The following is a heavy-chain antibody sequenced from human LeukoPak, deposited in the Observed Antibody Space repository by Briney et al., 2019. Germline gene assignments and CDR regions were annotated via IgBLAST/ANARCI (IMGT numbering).Heavy chain of an antibody. J-gene: IGHJ4*02. CDR1: GGSISSGGYY. CDR3: ARGSIAARPALDY. D-gene: IGHD6-6*01. V-gene: IGHV4-31*03. Sequence: SETLSLTCTVSGGSISSGGYYWSWIRQHPGKGLEWIGYIYYSGSTYYNPSLKSRVTISVDTSKNQFSLKLSSVTAADTAAYYCARGSIAARPALDYWGQGTLVTVSS. CDR2: IYYSGST.